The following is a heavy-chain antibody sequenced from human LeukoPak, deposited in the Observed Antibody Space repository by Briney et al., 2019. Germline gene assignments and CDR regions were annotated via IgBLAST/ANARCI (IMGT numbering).Heavy chain of an antibody. Sequence: PGGSLRLSCAASGFTFSSYAMSWVRQAPGKGLEWVSAISGSGGSTYYADSVKGRFTISRDNSKNTLYLQMNSLRAEDTAVYYCAKDRDCSGGTCYFTNFDYWGQGTLVTVFS. CDR1: GFTFSSYA. CDR3: AKDRDCSGGTCYFTNFDY. V-gene: IGHV3-23*01. CDR2: ISGSGGST. D-gene: IGHD2-15*01. J-gene: IGHJ4*02.